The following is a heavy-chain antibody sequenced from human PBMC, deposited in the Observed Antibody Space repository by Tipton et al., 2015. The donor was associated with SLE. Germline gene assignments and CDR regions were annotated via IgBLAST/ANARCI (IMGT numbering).Heavy chain of an antibody. Sequence: LRLSCTVSGGSISSGSYYWSWIRQPAGKGLEWIGYIYTSGSTNYNPSLKSRVTISVDTSKNQFSLKLSSVTAADTAVYYCARGGDYVWGSSPLDYWGQGTLVTVSS. CDR2: IYTSGST. D-gene: IGHD3-16*01. CDR1: GGSISSGSYY. V-gene: IGHV4-61*09. J-gene: IGHJ4*02. CDR3: ARGGDYVWGSSPLDY.